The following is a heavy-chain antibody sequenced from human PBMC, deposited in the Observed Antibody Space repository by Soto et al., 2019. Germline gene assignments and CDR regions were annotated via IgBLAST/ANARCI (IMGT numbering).Heavy chain of an antibody. D-gene: IGHD3-22*01. V-gene: IGHV4-59*12. CDR3: ARGYYDSRGQSNTFDV. J-gene: IGHJ3*01. Sequence: SETLSLTCTVSGASITSSYWSWIRQPSEKGLEWIGFVHHTGHTNYNPSLKGRVSISVDTSKNQFSLKLTSVTPADTAKYYCARGYYDSRGQSNTFDVWGRGTTVTVSS. CDR1: GASITSSY. CDR2: VHHTGHT.